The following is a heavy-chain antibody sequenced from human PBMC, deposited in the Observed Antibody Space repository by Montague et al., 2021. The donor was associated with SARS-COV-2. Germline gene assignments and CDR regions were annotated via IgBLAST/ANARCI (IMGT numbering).Heavy chain of an antibody. Sequence: ETLSLTCAVSGGSISSSNWWSWVRQPPGKGLEWIGSIYYSGSTYYNPSLKSRVTISVDTSKNQFSLKLSSVTAADTAVYYCASALGYCSSTSCYSVYGMDVWGQGTTVTVSS. D-gene: IGHD2-2*01. CDR1: GGSISSSNW. CDR3: ASALGYCSSTSCYSVYGMDV. V-gene: IGHV4-39*01. J-gene: IGHJ6*02. CDR2: IYYSGST.